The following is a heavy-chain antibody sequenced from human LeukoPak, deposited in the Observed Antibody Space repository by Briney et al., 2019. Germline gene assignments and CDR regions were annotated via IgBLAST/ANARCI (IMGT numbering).Heavy chain of an antibody. V-gene: IGHV3-23*01. CDR2: IGASGGNT. J-gene: IGHJ5*02. Sequence: GGSLRLSCAASGFTFRNYVMSWVRQAPGKGPEWVSAIGASGGNTYYADSLKGRFTISRDNSKNTLYLQMSSLRVEDTALYYCAKTSDAGFDPWGQGTLVTVSS. CDR3: AKTSDAGFDP. CDR1: GFTFRNYV.